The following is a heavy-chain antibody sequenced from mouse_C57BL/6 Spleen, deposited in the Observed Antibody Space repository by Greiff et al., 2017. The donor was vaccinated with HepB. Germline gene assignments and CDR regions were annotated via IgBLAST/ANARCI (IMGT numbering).Heavy chain of an antibody. D-gene: IGHD1-1*01. CDR3: ARGRYGSRYYAMDY. CDR1: GYAFSSSW. CDR2: IYPGDGDT. Sequence: VQGVESGPELVKPGASVKISCKASGYAFSSSWMNWVKQRPGKGLEWIGRIYPGDGDTNYNGKFKGKATLTADKSSSTAYMQLSSLTSEDSAVYFCARGRYGSRYYAMDYWGQGTSVTVSS. V-gene: IGHV1-82*01. J-gene: IGHJ4*01.